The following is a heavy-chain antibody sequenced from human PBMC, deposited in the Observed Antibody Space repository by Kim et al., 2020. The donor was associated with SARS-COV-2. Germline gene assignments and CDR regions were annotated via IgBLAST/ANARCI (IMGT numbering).Heavy chain of an antibody. CDR1: GFTFSDYY. J-gene: IGHJ4*02. CDR3: ARVRCGGDCYLDY. Sequence: GGSLRLFCAASGFTFSDYYMSWIRQAPGKGLEWVSYISSSSSYTNYADSVKGRFTISRDNAKNSLYLQMNSLRAEDTAVYYCARVRCGGDCYLDYWGQGTLVTVSS. V-gene: IGHV3-11*06. CDR2: ISSSSSYT. D-gene: IGHD2-21*02.